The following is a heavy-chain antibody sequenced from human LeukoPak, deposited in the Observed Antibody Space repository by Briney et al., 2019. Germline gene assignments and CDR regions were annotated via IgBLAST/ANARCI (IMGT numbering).Heavy chain of an antibody. V-gene: IGHV3-48*01. D-gene: IGHD3-10*01. CDR2: IGSDGTRL. Sequence: PGGSLRLSCLVSGLKFSSDAMNWVRQAPGKGLEWLAHIGSDGTRLYADSVKGRFTISRDNAENSVYLQMNSLRGEDTAVYFCARDVHGAGSYLPDYMDVWGKGTTVTVS. CDR1: GLKFSSDA. CDR3: ARDVHGAGSYLPDYMDV. J-gene: IGHJ6*03.